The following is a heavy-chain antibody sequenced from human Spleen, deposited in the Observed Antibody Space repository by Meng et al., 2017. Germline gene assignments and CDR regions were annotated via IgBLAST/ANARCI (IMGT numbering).Heavy chain of an antibody. CDR2: ISGSDGRT. D-gene: IGHD6-19*01. J-gene: IGHJ4*02. V-gene: IGHV3-23*01. CDR1: GFTFSRNA. Sequence: GESLKISCTGSGFTFSRNALNWVRQAPGTGLEWVSGISGSDGRTFYADSVKGRFTISRDNAKNSLYLQMNSLRAEDTAVYYCARRSGWVSKGFDYWGQGTLVTVSS. CDR3: ARRSGWVSKGFDY.